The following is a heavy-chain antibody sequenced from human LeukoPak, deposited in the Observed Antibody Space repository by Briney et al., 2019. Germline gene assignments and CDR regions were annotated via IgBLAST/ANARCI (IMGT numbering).Heavy chain of an antibody. D-gene: IGHD1-26*01. CDR3: ARDLKRTVGATTTSDY. CDR2: ISAHKGDT. Sequence: GASVKVSCKASGYTFTSYGISWVRQAPGQGLEWMGWISAHKGDTNYAQKFQGRVSMTTDTSTSTGYMELRSLTSDDTAVYYCARDLKRTVGATTTSDYWGQGTLVTVSS. V-gene: IGHV1-18*01. CDR1: GYTFTSYG. J-gene: IGHJ4*02.